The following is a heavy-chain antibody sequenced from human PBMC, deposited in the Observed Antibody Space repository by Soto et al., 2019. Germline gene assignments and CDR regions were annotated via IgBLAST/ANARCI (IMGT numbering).Heavy chain of an antibody. Sequence: QVTLKESGPVLVKPTETLTLPCTVSGFSLSNVRMGVSWIRQPPGKALEWLAHIYAIDVEAYSTSLKTRLTISKDTSKSQVVLTMTNMDPMDTATYYCVRTNPYCGGDCYPDYWGQGTRVTVSS. CDR1: GFSLSNVRMG. J-gene: IGHJ4*02. CDR3: VRTNPYCGGDCYPDY. D-gene: IGHD2-21*02. V-gene: IGHV2-26*01. CDR2: IYAIDVE.